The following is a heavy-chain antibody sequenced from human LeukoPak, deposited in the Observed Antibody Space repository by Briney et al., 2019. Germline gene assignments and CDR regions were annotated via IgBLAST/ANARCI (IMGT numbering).Heavy chain of an antibody. V-gene: IGHV3-20*04. Sequence: GGSLRLSCAASGFTFDNYGMTWVRQVPGKGLEWVSGVNWNGGSTGYADSVKGRFTISRDNAKNSLYLQMNSLRAEDTAVYYCARGAARMVEMGTIISFEYWGQGTLVTVSS. J-gene: IGHJ4*02. CDR1: GFTFDNYG. CDR2: VNWNGGST. D-gene: IGHD5-24*01. CDR3: ARGAARMVEMGTIISFEY.